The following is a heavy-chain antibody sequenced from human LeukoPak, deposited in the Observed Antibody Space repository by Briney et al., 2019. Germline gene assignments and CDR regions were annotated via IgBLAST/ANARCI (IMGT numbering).Heavy chain of an antibody. CDR1: GFTFSSYG. J-gene: IGHJ4*02. CDR3: AKEGSALWFGELSYFFDY. Sequence: GGSLRLSCAASGFTFSSYGVNWVRQAPGKGLEWVSAISGSGGSTYYADSVKGRFTISRDNSKNTLFLQMNSLRAEDTAVYYCAKEGSALWFGELSYFFDYWGQGTLVTVSS. D-gene: IGHD3-10*01. CDR2: ISGSGGST. V-gene: IGHV3-23*01.